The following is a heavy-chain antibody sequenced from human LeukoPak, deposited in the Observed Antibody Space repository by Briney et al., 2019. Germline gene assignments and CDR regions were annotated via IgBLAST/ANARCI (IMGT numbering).Heavy chain of an antibody. CDR3: AKDSRTGGYYDSSGYSRNAFDI. CDR1: GFTFSSYA. CDR2: ISGSGVST. Sequence: GGSLRLSCAASGFTFSSYAMSWVRQAPGKGLEWLSAISGSGVSTYYAGSVKGRFTISRDNSKNTLYLQMNSLRAEDTAVYYCAKDSRTGGYYDSSGYSRNAFDIWGQGTMVTVSS. D-gene: IGHD3-22*01. J-gene: IGHJ3*02. V-gene: IGHV3-23*01.